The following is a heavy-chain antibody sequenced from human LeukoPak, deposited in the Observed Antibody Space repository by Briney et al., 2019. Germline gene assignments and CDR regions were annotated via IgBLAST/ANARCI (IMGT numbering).Heavy chain of an antibody. CDR2: IYYSGST. Sequence: SETLSLTCTVSGGSISSYYWSWIRQPPGKGLEWIGYIYYSGSTNYNPSLKSRVTISVDTSKNQFSLKLSSVTAADTAVYFCAKVEENSSYYTGGSFDLWGQGTMVTVSS. D-gene: IGHD1-26*01. CDR3: AKVEENSSYYTGGSFDL. V-gene: IGHV4-59*01. CDR1: GGSISSYY. J-gene: IGHJ3*01.